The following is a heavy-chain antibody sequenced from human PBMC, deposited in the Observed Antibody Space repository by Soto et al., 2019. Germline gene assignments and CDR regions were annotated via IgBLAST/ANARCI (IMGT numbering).Heavy chain of an antibody. D-gene: IGHD1-1*01. CDR2: ISGHNGNT. CDR1: GYTLTNYG. J-gene: IGHJ5*02. CDR3: VRDWQLSP. Sequence: QVQLVQSGDEVKKTGASVQVSCRASGYTLTNYGLSWVRQAPGQGLFWMGWISGHNGNTRYAQNVQGRLTLTIDTSTNTAYMELMSLKIDDTAMYYCVRDWQLSPWGQGTLVTVSS. V-gene: IGHV1-18*01.